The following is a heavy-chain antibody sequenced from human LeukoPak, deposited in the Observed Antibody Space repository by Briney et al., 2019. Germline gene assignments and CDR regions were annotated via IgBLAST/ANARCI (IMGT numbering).Heavy chain of an antibody. J-gene: IGHJ6*03. CDR3: ARGDGFGATIYYYYYYMDV. Sequence: GASVKVSCKASGYTFTSYGISWVRQAPGQGLEWMGGIIPVFGTANYAQKFQGRVTITADKSTSTAYMELSSLRSEDTAVYYCARGDGFGATIYYYYYYMDVWGKGTTVTVSS. D-gene: IGHD3-10*01. V-gene: IGHV1-69*06. CDR2: IIPVFGTA. CDR1: GYTFTSYG.